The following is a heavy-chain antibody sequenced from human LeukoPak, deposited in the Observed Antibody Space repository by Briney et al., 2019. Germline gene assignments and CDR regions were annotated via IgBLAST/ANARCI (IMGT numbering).Heavy chain of an antibody. CDR2: IVVGSGNT. V-gene: IGHV1-58*02. D-gene: IGHD3-22*01. J-gene: IGHJ4*02. CDR3: AASPDYYDSSGYSYYFDY. Sequence: ASVKVSCKASGFTFTTSAMQSVREARGQRLEWIGWIVVGSGNTNYAQKFQKRVTITRDMSTSTAYMELSSLRSEDTAVYYCAASPDYYDSSGYSYYFDYWGQGTLVTVSS. CDR1: GFTFTTSA.